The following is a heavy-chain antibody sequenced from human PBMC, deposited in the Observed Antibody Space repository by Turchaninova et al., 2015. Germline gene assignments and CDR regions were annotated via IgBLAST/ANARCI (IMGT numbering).Heavy chain of an antibody. CDR1: GGPINIYY. D-gene: IGHD1-26*01. J-gene: IGHJ4*02. CDR2: IYYSGDT. Sequence: QVQLQESAPGLVKPSEPLSPICLFPGGPINIYYWSWIRPPPGKGRGWIGNIYYSGDTNYNPSLKSRVSISEDTSNNQFSLRLTSVTAADTAVYYCARSASMSLGGATGYYLDYWGQGTLVTVSS. CDR3: ARSASMSLGGATGYYLDY. V-gene: IGHV4-59*01.